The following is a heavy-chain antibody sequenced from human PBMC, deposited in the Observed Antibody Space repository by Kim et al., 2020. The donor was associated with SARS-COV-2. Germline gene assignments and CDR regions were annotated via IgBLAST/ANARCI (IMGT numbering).Heavy chain of an antibody. Sequence: GRNNASPALKSRVTMSVDTSKDQFSLRLSSVTAADTAVYYCARNSKGFDYWGQGILVTVSS. V-gene: IGHV4-34*01. CDR3: ARNSKGFDY. J-gene: IGHJ4*02. CDR2: GRN. D-gene: IGHD4-4*01.